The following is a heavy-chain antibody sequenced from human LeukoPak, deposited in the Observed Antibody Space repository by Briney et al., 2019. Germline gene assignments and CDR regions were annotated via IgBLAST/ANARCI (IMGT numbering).Heavy chain of an antibody. D-gene: IGHD5-18*01. CDR1: GYTFTGYG. Sequence: SVKVSCKASGYTFTGYGINWVRQAPGQGLEWMGWISAYNGNTNYAQKFQGRVTMTTDTSTSTAYMELRSLRSDDTAVYYCARDPGYIYGSDAFDIWGQGTMVTVSS. CDR3: ARDPGYIYGSDAFDI. V-gene: IGHV1-18*01. J-gene: IGHJ3*02. CDR2: ISAYNGNT.